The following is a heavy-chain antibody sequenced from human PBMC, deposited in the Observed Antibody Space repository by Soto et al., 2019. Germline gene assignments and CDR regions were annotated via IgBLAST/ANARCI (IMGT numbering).Heavy chain of an antibody. CDR2: MCNTGST. CDR3: ARARCSYCGSDCYPPDV. CDR1: GGSISGYY. Sequence: QVQLQESGPGLVKPSETLSLTCTVSGGSISGYYWSWIRQPPGKGLEWIGYMCNTGSTLYNPSFKIRDTISIDTSQSQFALKLNSVPAADSAVYYCARARCSYCGSDCYPPDVWGQGTTVTVSS. J-gene: IGHJ6*02. D-gene: IGHD2-21*02. V-gene: IGHV4-59*01.